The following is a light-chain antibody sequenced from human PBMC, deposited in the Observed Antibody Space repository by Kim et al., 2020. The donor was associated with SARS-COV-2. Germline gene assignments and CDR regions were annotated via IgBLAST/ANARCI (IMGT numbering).Light chain of an antibody. J-gene: IGLJ2*01. CDR1: RIGSKN. CDR2: RDS. Sequence: VALVQTANIACGGDRIGSKNVHWYQQKPGQAPVLVLYRDSNRPSGIPERFSGSNSGNTATLTISRAQAGDEADYYCQVWDSSAAVVFGGGTKLTVL. CDR3: QVWDSSAAVV. V-gene: IGLV3-9*01.